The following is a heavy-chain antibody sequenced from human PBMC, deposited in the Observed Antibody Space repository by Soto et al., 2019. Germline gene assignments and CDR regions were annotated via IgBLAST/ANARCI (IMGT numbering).Heavy chain of an antibody. J-gene: IGHJ6*02. Sequence: QVQLQESGPGLVKPSQTLSLTCTVSGGSISSGGYYWSWIRQHPGKGLEWIGYIYDSGSTYYNPSLKRRVTISVDTSKNQFSLKLSSVTAADTAVYYCARGGTQWFGELPNGMDVWGQGTTVTVSS. D-gene: IGHD3-10*01. V-gene: IGHV4-31*03. CDR1: GGSISSGGYY. CDR3: ARGGTQWFGELPNGMDV. CDR2: IYDSGST.